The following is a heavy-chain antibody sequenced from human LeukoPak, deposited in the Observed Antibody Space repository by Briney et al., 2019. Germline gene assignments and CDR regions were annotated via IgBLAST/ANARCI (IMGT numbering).Heavy chain of an antibody. CDR1: GYTFTSYD. CDR2: MNPNSGNT. V-gene: IGHV1-8*01. CDR3: ARFDVYSSGWSPANTFDY. Sequence: ASVKVSCKASGYTFTSYDINWVRQATGQGLEWMGWMNPNSGNTGYAQKFQGRVTMTRNTSISTAYMELSSLRSENTAVYYCARFDVYSSGWSPANTFDYWGQGTLVTVSS. J-gene: IGHJ4*02. D-gene: IGHD6-19*01.